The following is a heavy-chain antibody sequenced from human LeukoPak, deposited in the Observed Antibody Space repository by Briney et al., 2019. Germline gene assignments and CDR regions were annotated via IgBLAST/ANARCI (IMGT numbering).Heavy chain of an antibody. V-gene: IGHV1-69*06. CDR2: IIPIFGTA. CDR1: GGTFSSYA. CDR3: AREVDYYYYMDV. J-gene: IGHJ6*03. Sequence: SVKVSCKASGGTFSSYAISWVRQAPGQGLEWMGGIIPIFGTANYAQEFQGRVTITADKSTSTAYMELSSLRSEDTAVYYCAREVDYYYYMDVWGKGTTVTVSS.